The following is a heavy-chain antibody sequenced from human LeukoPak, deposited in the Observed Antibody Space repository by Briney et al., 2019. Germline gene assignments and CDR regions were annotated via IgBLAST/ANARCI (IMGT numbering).Heavy chain of an antibody. CDR1: GGSISSSNW. CDR3: ARDEADYYGSGSYYDY. Sequence: SETLSLTCAVSGGSISSSNWWSWVRPPPGKGLEWIGEIYHSGSTNYNPSLKSRVTISVDKSKNQFSLKLSSVTAADTAVYYCARDEADYYGSGSYYDYWGQGTLVTVSS. CDR2: IYHSGST. J-gene: IGHJ4*02. D-gene: IGHD3-10*01. V-gene: IGHV4-4*02.